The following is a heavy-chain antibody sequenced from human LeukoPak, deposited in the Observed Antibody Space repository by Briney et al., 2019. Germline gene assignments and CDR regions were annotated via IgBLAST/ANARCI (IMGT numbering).Heavy chain of an antibody. V-gene: IGHV3-48*03. CDR1: GFTFSNYE. J-gene: IGHJ4*02. CDR2: ISSRGSTT. CDR3: ARGYCSGGSCYFDY. Sequence: GGSLRLSCAASGFTFSNYEMNWVRQAPGKGLEWVSYISSRGSTTYYADSVKGRFPISRDNAKNSLYLQMNSLRAEDTAVYYCARGYCSGGSCYFDYWGQGTLVTVSS. D-gene: IGHD2-15*01.